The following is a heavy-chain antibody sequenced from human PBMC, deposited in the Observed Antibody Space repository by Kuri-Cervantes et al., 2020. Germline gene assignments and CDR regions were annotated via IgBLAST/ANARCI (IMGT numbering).Heavy chain of an antibody. Sequence: GESLKISCAASGFTFSSYSMSWVRQAPGKGLEWVANIKEDGSERKYMDSMEGRFTISRDNAKNSLYLQMSSLRAEDTALYYCARIYKYDNKNYYRWFDYWGQGTLVTVSS. J-gene: IGHJ4*02. V-gene: IGHV3-7*01. D-gene: IGHD3-22*01. CDR1: GFTFSSYS. CDR3: ARIYKYDNKNYYRWFDY. CDR2: IKEDGSER.